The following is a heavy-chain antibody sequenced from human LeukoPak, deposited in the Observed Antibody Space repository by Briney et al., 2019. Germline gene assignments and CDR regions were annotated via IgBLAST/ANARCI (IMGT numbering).Heavy chain of an antibody. D-gene: IGHD6-6*01. CDR1: GGSISSGGYY. CDR3: AREYSSSSGAFDI. V-gene: IGHV4-31*03. CDR2: MCYSGST. J-gene: IGHJ3*02. Sequence: PSETLSLTCTLSGGSISSGGYYWRWIRQHPGKVLEWIGYMCYSGSTHYNPSRKGRVTMSVGPAKNEFSLILAYMLGPDPAVLCSAREYSSSSGAFDIWGQGTMVTVSS.